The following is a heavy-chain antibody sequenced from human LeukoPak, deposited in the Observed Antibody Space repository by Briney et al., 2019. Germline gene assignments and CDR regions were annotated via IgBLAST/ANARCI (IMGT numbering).Heavy chain of an antibody. V-gene: IGHV4-34*01. Sequence: PSETLSLTCAVYGGSFSGHHWTWIRQPPGKGLEWIGEINHSGSTNYNPSLKSRVTISVDPSRNEFSLKLTSVTAADTALYYCARRNVAVAHNEFDYWGQGTLVTVSS. D-gene: IGHD6-19*01. CDR2: INHSGST. CDR3: ARRNVAVAHNEFDY. J-gene: IGHJ4*02. CDR1: GGSFSGHH.